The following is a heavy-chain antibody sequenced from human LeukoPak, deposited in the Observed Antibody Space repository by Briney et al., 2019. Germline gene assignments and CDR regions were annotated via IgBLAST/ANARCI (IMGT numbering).Heavy chain of an antibody. J-gene: IGHJ4*02. V-gene: IGHV3-11*01. CDR3: ARDGRLTTVTTY. D-gene: IGHD4-11*01. CDR1: GFTFSDYY. CDR2: ISTSGSTM. Sequence: PGGSLRLSCAASGFTFSDYYMGWMRQAPGKGLEWVSYISTSGSTMNYADSVKGRFTISRDNDENSMYLQMNSLRVEDTAVYYCARDGRLTTVTTYWGQGTLVTVSS.